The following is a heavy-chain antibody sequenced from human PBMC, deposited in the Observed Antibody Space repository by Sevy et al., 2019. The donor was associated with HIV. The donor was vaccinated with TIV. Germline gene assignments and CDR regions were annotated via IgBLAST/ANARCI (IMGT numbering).Heavy chain of an antibody. Sequence: GGSLRLSCAASGFTFATYWMTWVRQAPGKGLEWMAYIKQDGTDKYYVDSVRGRFAISRDNAKNSLYLHMSGLRAEDTAAYYCARALADWGSFHYSSWGRGTLVTVSS. D-gene: IGHD3-16*02. V-gene: IGHV3-7*01. CDR1: GFTFATYW. CDR3: ARALADWGSFHYSS. J-gene: IGHJ4*02. CDR2: IKQDGTDK.